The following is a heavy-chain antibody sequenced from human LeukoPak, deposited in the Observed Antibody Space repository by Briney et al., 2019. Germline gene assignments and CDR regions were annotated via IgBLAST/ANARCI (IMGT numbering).Heavy chain of an antibody. J-gene: IGHJ4*02. D-gene: IGHD3-22*01. CDR3: ADHYYDSSGYYEYFDY. CDR2: IIPILGIA. CDR1: GGTFSSYT. Sequence: SVKVSCKASGGTFSSYTISWVRKAPGQGLEWMVRIIPILGIANYAQKFQGRVTITAVKSTSTAYMELSSLRSEDTAVYYCADHYYDSSGYYEYFDYWGQGTLVTVSS. V-gene: IGHV1-69*02.